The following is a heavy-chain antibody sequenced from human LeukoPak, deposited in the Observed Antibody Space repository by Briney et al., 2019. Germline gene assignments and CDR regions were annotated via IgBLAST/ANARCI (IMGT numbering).Heavy chain of an antibody. V-gene: IGHV3-23*01. Sequence: GGSLRLSCAASGFPFSTYAMSWVRQAPGKGLEWVSAISGSGGSTYYADSVKGRFTISRDNSKNTLYLQMNSLRAEDTAVYYCARDEVGAGNTYVKFDCWGQGTLVTVSS. CDR3: ARDEVGAGNTYVKFDC. J-gene: IGHJ4*02. CDR2: ISGSGGST. CDR1: GFPFSTYA. D-gene: IGHD5-18*01.